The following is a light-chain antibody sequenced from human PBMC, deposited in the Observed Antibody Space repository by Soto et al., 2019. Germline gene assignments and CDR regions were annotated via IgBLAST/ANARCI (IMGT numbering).Light chain of an antibody. CDR2: PIS. CDR1: QRIGTY. Sequence: IQMTQSPSSLSASVGDRVTITCRASQRIGTYLNWYQQRPGRAPKLLISPISTLQRAVPSRFSGSWSGTDFALSISGRHHQDVATYYSHRSDSTPSTLGQGNKLELK. V-gene: IGKV1-39*01. CDR3: HRSDSTPST. J-gene: IGKJ2*01.